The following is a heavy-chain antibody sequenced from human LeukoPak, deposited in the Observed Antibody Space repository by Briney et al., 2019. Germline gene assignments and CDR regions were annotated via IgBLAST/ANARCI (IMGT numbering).Heavy chain of an antibody. CDR3: ARDDNLDY. CDR1: GFTVSSIY. CDR2: IDRGGST. Sequence: PGGSLRLSCAASGFTVSSIYMSWVRQAPGKGLEWVSVIDRGGSTYYADSVKGRFTISRDKSKNTLYLQMNSLRAEDTAVYYCARDDNLDYWGQGTLVTVSS. V-gene: IGHV3-53*01. J-gene: IGHJ4*02.